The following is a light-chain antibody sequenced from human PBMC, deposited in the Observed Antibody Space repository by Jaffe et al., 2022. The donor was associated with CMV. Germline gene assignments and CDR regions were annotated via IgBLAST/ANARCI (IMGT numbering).Light chain of an antibody. J-gene: IGKJ1*01. CDR2: QAS. Sequence: DIQMTQSPSTLSASVGDRVTITCRASQSISNWLAWYQQKPGKAPKLLIYQASKLESGVPSRFSGSGSGAEFTLTISSLQPDDSATYYCQQYNSYLTFGQGTKVEIQ. V-gene: IGKV1-5*03. CDR1: QSISNW. CDR3: QQYNSYLT.